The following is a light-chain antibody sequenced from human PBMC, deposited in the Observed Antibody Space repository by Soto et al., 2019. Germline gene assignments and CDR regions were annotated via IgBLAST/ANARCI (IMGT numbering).Light chain of an antibody. CDR2: DNS. J-gene: IGLJ1*01. Sequence: QSVLAQSPSVSAAPGQRVTISCSGSSSNIPYQFVSWYKQFPGMAPTLLIYDNSRRPSGVPDRFSATKSGPSATLDIAGLQTVDEAVYYCASWDSDLDGFVFGPGTKLTVL. CDR3: ASWDSDLDGFV. CDR1: SSNIPYQF. V-gene: IGLV1-51*01.